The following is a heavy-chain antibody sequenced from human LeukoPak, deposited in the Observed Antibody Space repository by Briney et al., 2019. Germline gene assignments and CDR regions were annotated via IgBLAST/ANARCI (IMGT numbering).Heavy chain of an antibody. J-gene: IGHJ5*02. D-gene: IGHD1-26*01. CDR1: GYSFTSYW. V-gene: IGHV5-51*01. CDR3: ARHGKLSASRNWFDP. Sequence: PGESLKISCNASGYSFTSYWIAWVRQMPGKGLEWMGVIYPEDFDTRYSPSFQGQVTISADKSISTAFLQWSSLKASDTAIYYCARHGKLSASRNWFDPWGQGTLVTVSS. CDR2: IYPEDFDT.